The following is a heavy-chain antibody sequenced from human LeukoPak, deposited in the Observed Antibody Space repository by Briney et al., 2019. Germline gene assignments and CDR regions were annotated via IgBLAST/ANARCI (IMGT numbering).Heavy chain of an antibody. D-gene: IGHD3-3*01. CDR2: INRKGGST. Sequence: ASVKVSCKASGYTFTGNNMHWGRQDPRQGLERMGWINRKGGSTNYAPTFQGRVNMPRDKSISTGSMELSRLRSDDTAVYYCARDPKGITIFGVTFDPWGQGNLVTVSS. V-gene: IGHV1-2*02. J-gene: IGHJ5*02. CDR1: GYTFTGNN. CDR3: ARDPKGITIFGVTFDP.